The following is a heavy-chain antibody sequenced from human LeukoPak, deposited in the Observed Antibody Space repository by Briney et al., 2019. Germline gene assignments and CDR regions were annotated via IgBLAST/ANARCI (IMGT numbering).Heavy chain of an antibody. V-gene: IGHV1-69*06. Sequence: ASVKVSCKASGYTFTDYYIHWVRQAPGQGLEWMGGIIPIFGTANYAQKFQGRVTITADKSTSTAYMELSSLRSEDTAVYYCARSPRGFWSGYYKGIYYYYYMDVWGKGTTVTVSS. D-gene: IGHD3-3*01. CDR2: IIPIFGTA. CDR1: GYTFTDYY. J-gene: IGHJ6*03. CDR3: ARSPRGFWSGYYKGIYYYYYMDV.